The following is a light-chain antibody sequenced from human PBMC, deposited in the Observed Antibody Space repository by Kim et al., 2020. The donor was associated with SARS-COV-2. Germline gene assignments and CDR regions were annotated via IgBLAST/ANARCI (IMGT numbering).Light chain of an antibody. CDR2: GAS. CDR3: QQYNNWPPRYT. J-gene: IGKJ2*01. Sequence: SAGERATHSCRASQGVSSNLAWYQQKPGQAPRLLIYGASTRATGIPARFSGSGSGTEFTLTISSLQSEDFAVYYCQQYNNWPPRYTFGQGTKLEI. V-gene: IGKV3-15*01. CDR1: QGVSSN.